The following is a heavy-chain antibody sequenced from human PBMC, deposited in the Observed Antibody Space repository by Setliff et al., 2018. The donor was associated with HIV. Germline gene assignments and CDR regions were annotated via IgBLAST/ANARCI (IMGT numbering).Heavy chain of an antibody. V-gene: IGHV4-59*12. J-gene: IGHJ3*02. CDR2: IYNRGST. CDR1: GGSISSYY. D-gene: IGHD1-26*01. Sequence: SETLSLTCTVSGGSISSYYWSWIRQPAGKGLEWIGYIYNRGSTKYNPSLKSRVTISVATSKNQFSLKLSSLTAADTAVYYCARDASQGAFDAFDIWGQGTLVTV. CDR3: ARDASQGAFDAFDI.